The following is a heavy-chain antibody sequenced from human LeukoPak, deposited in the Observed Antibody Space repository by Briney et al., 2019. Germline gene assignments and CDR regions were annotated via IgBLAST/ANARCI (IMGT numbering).Heavy chain of an antibody. D-gene: IGHD2-2*01. J-gene: IGHJ3*02. V-gene: IGHV3-23*01. CDR3: AKHAGGHDLDALDI. CDR2: ISRSAGAT. CDR1: RFTFSSYV. Sequence: GGTLRLSCAASRFTFSSYVMSWLRQAPGKGLEGVSSISRSAGATYYADSVKGRFTISRDNSRNTLSLQMNSLRAEDTAVYFCAKHAGGHDLDALDIGGQGTMVTVSA.